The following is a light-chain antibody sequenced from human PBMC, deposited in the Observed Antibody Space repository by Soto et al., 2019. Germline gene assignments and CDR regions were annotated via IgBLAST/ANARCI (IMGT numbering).Light chain of an antibody. J-gene: IGLJ1*01. CDR1: SSNIGGNS. CDR3: GSWDSSLSAYV. Sequence: QSALTQPPSVSAAPGQRVTISCPGSSSNIGGNSVSWYQQLPGTAPKLLIYDDDKRPSGIPDRFSGSKSGTSATLGITGFQTGDEADHYCGSWDSSLSAYVFGTGTKVTVL. CDR2: DDD. V-gene: IGLV1-51*01.